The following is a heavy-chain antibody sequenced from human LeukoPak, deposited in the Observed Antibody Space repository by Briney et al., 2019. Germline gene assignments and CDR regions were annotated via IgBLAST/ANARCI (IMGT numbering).Heavy chain of an antibody. CDR3: ATGGGWKNLDF. V-gene: IGHV1-2*02. CDR1: GYTFTGYF. D-gene: IGHD1-14*01. J-gene: IGHJ4*01. Sequence: GASVKVSCKASGYTFTGYFMHWVRQAPGQGLEWMGWINPNSGGTNYAQKFQGRVTMTEDTSTDTAYMELSSLRSEDTAVYYCATGGGWKNLDFWGQGALVTVSS. CDR2: INPNSGGT.